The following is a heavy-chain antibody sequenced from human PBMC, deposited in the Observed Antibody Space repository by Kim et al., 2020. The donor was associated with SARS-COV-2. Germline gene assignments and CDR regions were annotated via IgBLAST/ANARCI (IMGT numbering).Heavy chain of an antibody. CDR1: GGTFSSYA. CDR2: IIPILGIA. D-gene: IGHD3-10*01. V-gene: IGHV1-69*04. Sequence: SVKVSCKASGGTFSSYAISWVRQAPGQGLEWMGRIIPILGIANYAQKFQGRVTITADKSTSTAYMELSSLRSEDTAVYYCARDGFWLGSVSYYGFDYWGQGTLVTVSS. J-gene: IGHJ4*02. CDR3: ARDGFWLGSVSYYGFDY.